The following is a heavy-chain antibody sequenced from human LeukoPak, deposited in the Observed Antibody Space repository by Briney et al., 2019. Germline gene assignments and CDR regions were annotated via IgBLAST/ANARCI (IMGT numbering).Heavy chain of an antibody. Sequence: GGSLRLSCAASGFTFSSYWMSWVRQAPGKGPEWVANIKQDGSEKYYVDSVKGRFTISRDNAKNSLYLQMNSLRAEDTAVYYCARGPLAVLLWFRELYDAFDIWGQGTMVTVSS. V-gene: IGHV3-7*01. CDR1: GFTFSSYW. CDR3: ARGPLAVLLWFRELYDAFDI. CDR2: IKQDGSEK. J-gene: IGHJ3*02. D-gene: IGHD3-10*01.